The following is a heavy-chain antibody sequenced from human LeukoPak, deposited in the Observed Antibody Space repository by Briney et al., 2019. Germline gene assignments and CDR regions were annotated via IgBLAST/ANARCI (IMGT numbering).Heavy chain of an antibody. D-gene: IGHD1-7*01. J-gene: IGHJ3*02. Sequence: GGSLRLSCAASGFTFSSYWMHWVRQAPGKGLVWVSCLNSDGSSTSCADSVRGRFTISRDNAKNTLYLQMDSLRAEDTAVYYCATGNYHAFDIWGQGTMVTVSS. V-gene: IGHV3-74*01. CDR1: GFTFSSYW. CDR3: ATGNYHAFDI. CDR2: LNSDGSST.